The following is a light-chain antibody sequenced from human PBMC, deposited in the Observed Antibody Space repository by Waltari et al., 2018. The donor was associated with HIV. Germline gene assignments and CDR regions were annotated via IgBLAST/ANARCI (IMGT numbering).Light chain of an antibody. CDR3: QSYDSSLSGSV. J-gene: IGLJ2*01. CDR1: SSNIRAGQD. Sequence: QSVPTQPPSVSGDPGQTVTTPCTRTSSNIRAGQDVNSYPQLPGTARNRLIYGNSNRPSGVPDRFSGSKSGTSASLAIAGLQAEDEADYYCQSYDSSLSGSVFGGGTKLTVL. V-gene: IGLV1-40*01. CDR2: GNS.